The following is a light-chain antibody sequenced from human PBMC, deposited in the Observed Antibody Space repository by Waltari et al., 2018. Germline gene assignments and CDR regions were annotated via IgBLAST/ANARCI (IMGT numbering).Light chain of an antibody. CDR1: QSVKPN. Sequence: EIVMTQSPATLSVSPGERAVLSCRASQSVKPNVARSQQKPGQAPRVLVYGASRRARGVPDRFSGSGSETEFTLTISSLQSEDFAVYYCQQYNTWPPNYTFGQGTKLEIK. V-gene: IGKV3-15*01. CDR3: QQYNTWPPNYT. CDR2: GAS. J-gene: IGKJ2*01.